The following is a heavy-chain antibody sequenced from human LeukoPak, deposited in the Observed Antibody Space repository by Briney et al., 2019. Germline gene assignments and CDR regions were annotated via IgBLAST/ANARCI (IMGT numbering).Heavy chain of an antibody. CDR1: GGTFTNYA. Sequence: GASVKVSCKASGGTFTNYAINWVRQAPGQGLEWMGGIIPILDSADYAQKFQGRVTIIADESTSTAYMELSRLRSEDTAVYYCARIQYYYGSGNFHWGLDVWGQGTPVTVS. J-gene: IGHJ6*02. CDR2: IIPILDSA. D-gene: IGHD3-10*01. V-gene: IGHV1-69*13. CDR3: ARIQYYYGSGNFHWGLDV.